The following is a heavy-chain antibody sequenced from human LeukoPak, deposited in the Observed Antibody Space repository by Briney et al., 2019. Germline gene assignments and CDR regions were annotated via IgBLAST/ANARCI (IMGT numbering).Heavy chain of an antibody. CDR2: INHSGST. J-gene: IGHJ6*04. Sequence: PSETLSLTCAVYGGSFSGYYWSWIRQPPGKGLEWIGEINHSGSTNYNSSLKSRVTISVDTSKNQFSLKLSSVTAADTAVYYCARAGVVPAAPVAVWGKGTTVTVSS. D-gene: IGHD2-2*01. V-gene: IGHV4-34*01. CDR1: GGSFSGYY. CDR3: ARAGVVPAAPVAV.